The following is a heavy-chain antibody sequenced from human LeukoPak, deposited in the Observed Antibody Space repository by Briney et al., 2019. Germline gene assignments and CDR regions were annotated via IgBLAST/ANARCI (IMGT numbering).Heavy chain of an antibody. CDR2: ISPYSGNT. J-gene: IGHJ4*02. CDR1: GYLFINYG. V-gene: IGHV1-18*01. D-gene: IGHD6-19*01. CDR3: ARTSGVSVAGSSYYFDF. Sequence: ASVRVSCKASGYLFINYGISWLRQAPGQGLECMGWISPYSGNTDYAQKLQGRVTMTTDTSTTTAYMELRSLRFDDTAVYYCARTSGVSVAGSSYYFDFWGQGTLISVSS.